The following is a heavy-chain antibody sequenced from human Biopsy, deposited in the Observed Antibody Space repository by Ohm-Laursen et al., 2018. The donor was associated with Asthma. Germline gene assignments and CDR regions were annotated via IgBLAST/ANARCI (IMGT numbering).Heavy chain of an antibody. CDR1: GYNFISFA. CDR2: VNTGNGDT. V-gene: IGHV1-3*04. CDR3: ARTYYDFLTGQVKDAFGV. D-gene: IGHD3-9*01. Sequence: ASVKVSCKASGYNFISFAIHWVRQAPGQRLEWIGWVNTGNGDTKYSQKFQGRVTITRDTSASTAYMELRSLRSEDTATYYCARTYYDFLTGQVKDAFGVWGQGTMVTVSS. J-gene: IGHJ3*01.